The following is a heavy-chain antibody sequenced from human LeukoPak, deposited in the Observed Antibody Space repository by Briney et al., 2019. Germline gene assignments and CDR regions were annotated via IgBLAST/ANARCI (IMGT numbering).Heavy chain of an antibody. V-gene: IGHV1-69*04. J-gene: IGHJ4*02. CDR3: ARDPSGGYVPYFDY. CDR2: IIPILGIT. Sequence: SVKVSCKASGGTFSSYAISWVRQAPGQGLEWMGRIIPILGITNYAQKFQGRVTITADKSTSTAYMELSCLRSDDTAVYYCARDPSGGYVPYFDYWGQGTLVTVSS. D-gene: IGHD3-16*01. CDR1: GGTFSSYA.